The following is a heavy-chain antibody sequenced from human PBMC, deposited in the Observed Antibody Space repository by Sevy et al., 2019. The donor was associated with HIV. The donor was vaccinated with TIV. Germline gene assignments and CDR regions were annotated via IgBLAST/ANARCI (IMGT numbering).Heavy chain of an antibody. CDR3: AKGPDYYASSGTPLHY. CDR1: GFTFRSYT. V-gene: IGHV3-23*01. CDR2: ITGSGDKI. Sequence: GGSLRLSCVVSGFTFRSYTMTWVRQAPGKGLEWVSTITGSGDKIYYADSVKGRFTISRDNSRNTLYLQMSSLRAADTAVYYCAKGPDYYASSGTPLHYWGQGTLVTVSS. J-gene: IGHJ4*02. D-gene: IGHD3-22*01.